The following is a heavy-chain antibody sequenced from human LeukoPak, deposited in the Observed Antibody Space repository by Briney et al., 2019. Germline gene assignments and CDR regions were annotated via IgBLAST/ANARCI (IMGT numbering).Heavy chain of an antibody. CDR3: ARDVGYDSSGYYPYYFDY. J-gene: IGHJ4*02. CDR1: GFTFRIYA. D-gene: IGHD3-22*01. V-gene: IGHV3-7*05. Sequence: GGSLRLSCAGSGFTFRIYAMSWVRQAPGKGLEWVANIKQDGSEKYYVDSVQGRFTISRDNAKNLLYLQMNSLRAEDTAVYYCARDVGYDSSGYYPYYFDYWGQGTLGTVSS. CDR2: IKQDGSEK.